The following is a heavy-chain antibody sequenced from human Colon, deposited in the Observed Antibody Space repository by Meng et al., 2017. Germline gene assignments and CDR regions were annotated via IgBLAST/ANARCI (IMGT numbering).Heavy chain of an antibody. Sequence: SVKVSCKASGGTFSSYAISWVRQAPGQGLEWMGGIIPIFGTANYALKFQGRVTITTDESTSTAYMELKSLRSEDTAVYYCARGLVGVAAMTPGDYCCGMDVWGQGTTVTVSS. CDR3: ARGLVGVAAMTPGDYCCGMDV. J-gene: IGHJ6*02. CDR1: GGTFSSYA. CDR2: IIPIFGTA. V-gene: IGHV1-69*05. D-gene: IGHD2-2*01.